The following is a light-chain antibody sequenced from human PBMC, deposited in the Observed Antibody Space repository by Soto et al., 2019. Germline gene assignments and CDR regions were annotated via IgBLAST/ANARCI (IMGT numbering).Light chain of an antibody. Sequence: QSVLTQPPSVSEAPRQRVTISCSGSSSNIGENAVNWYQQLPGKAPKLLIYLDDLLPSGVSDRFSGSKSGTSASLAISGLQSEDEADYYCAAWDNSINGVVFGGGTKLTVL. J-gene: IGLJ2*01. CDR1: SSNIGENA. CDR3: AAWDNSINGVV. CDR2: LDD. V-gene: IGLV1-36*01.